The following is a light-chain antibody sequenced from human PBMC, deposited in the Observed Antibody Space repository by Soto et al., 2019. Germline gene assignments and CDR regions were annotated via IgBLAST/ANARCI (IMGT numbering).Light chain of an antibody. V-gene: IGKV1-39*01. CDR3: QQSYMDPIT. CDR1: QSISTY. Sequence: DIQMTHSPSSLSASVGNRVAITCRGSQSISTYLNWYQKKPGKAPNLLIYDASRLQSGVPSRFSGSGGGTDFNLSISSVQPEDFATYFCQQSYMDPITFGQGTRLEIK. J-gene: IGKJ5*01. CDR2: DAS.